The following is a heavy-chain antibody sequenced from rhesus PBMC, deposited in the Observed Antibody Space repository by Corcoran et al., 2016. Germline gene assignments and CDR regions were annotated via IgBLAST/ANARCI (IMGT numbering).Heavy chain of an antibody. J-gene: IGHJ2*01. CDR1: GGAIRSSNW. V-gene: IGHV4-65*01. Sequence: QVQLQESGPGLVKPSETLSLTCAVSGGAIRSSNWWSWIRQPPGKGLEWIGYISGRNGSTYYNPSLKSRVTISTDTSKNQFSLKLSSVTAADTAVYYCARDQDWYFDFWGPGTPITISS. CDR3: ARDQDWYFDF. CDR2: ISGRNGST.